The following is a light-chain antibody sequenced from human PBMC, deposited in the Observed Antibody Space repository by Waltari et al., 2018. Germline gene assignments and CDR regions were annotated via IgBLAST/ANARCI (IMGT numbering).Light chain of an antibody. CDR1: RPNLGTDS. CDR2: SDN. Sequence: HSFLTHPPSCSGTPGQTVPISCSAGRPNLGTDSVSCSKPFPGTAHELCLYSSTKRPPGVAPELLLSSDNPRPPGVPDRFSGSRSGTSASLAISGLRSDDEADYYCATWDERLTGFWVFGGGTRLTV. CDR3: ATWDERLTGFWV. J-gene: IGLJ3*02. V-gene: IGLV1-47*02.